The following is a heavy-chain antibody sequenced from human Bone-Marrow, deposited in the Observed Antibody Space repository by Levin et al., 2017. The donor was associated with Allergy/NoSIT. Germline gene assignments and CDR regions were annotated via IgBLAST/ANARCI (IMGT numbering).Heavy chain of an antibody. Sequence: PSETLSLTCTVSGGSISSYYWSWIRQPPGKGLEWIGYIYYSGSTNYNPSLKSRVTISVDTSKNQFSLKLSSVTAADTAVYYCARVWDSSGRHFPLTYWGQGTLVTVSS. CDR2: IYYSGST. D-gene: IGHD3-22*01. J-gene: IGHJ4*02. CDR1: GGSISSYY. CDR3: ARVWDSSGRHFPLTY. V-gene: IGHV4-59*01.